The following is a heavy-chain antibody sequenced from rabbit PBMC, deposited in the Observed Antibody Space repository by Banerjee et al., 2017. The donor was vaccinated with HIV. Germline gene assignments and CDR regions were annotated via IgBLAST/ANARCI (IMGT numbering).Heavy chain of an antibody. Sequence: QSLEESGGDLVKPGASLTLTCTASGIDFSSYYYMCWVRQAPGKGLEWIGCIYTASGSAYYASWVISRFTISKTSSTTVTLQMTSLTAADTATYFCASRNYDGSGFPTWFDLWGQGTLVTVS. V-gene: IGHV1S40*01. J-gene: IGHJ5*01. CDR3: ASRNYDGSGFPTWFDL. CDR1: GIDFSSYYY. CDR2: IYTASGSA. D-gene: IGHD6-1*01.